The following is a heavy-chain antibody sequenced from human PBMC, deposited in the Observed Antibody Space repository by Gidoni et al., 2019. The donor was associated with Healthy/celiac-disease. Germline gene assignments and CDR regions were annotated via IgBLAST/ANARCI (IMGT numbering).Heavy chain of an antibody. D-gene: IGHD6-13*01. V-gene: IGHV4-34*01. CDR2: INHSGST. J-gene: IGHJ3*02. CDR3: ARGNGSSSWYAFDI. CDR1: CWSFSGYY. Sequence: VPLQPLDAGLLQPSESLSFTCAVSCWSFSGYYWSWNRQPPGKGLEWIGEINHSGSTNYNPSLKSRVTISVDTSKNQFSLKLGTVTAADTAVYYCARGNGSSSWYAFDIWGQGTMVTVSS.